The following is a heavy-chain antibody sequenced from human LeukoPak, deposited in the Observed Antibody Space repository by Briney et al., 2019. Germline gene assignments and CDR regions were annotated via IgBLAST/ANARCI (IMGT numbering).Heavy chain of an antibody. J-gene: IGHJ4*02. CDR2: IITSNGYT. V-gene: IGHV1-18*01. CDR1: GYTFTNFG. Sequence: ASVKVSCKGSGYTFTNFGISWVRQAPGQGLEWMGWIITSNGYTEYAQTLQGRVTMTTDTSTSTAYMELRSLRADDTAVYYCAKESSGYSSTFFDYWGQGTLVTVSS. CDR3: AKESSGYSSTFFDY. D-gene: IGHD6-13*01.